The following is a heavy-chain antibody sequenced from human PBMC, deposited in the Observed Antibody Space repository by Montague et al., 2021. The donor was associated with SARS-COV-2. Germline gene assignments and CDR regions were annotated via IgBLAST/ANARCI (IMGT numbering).Heavy chain of an antibody. V-gene: IGHV3-7*01. CDR2: INQDESAK. D-gene: IGHD6-13*01. J-gene: IGHJ6*02. CDR3: ARVYIRGSSPTSGMDV. Sequence: SLRLSFAASGFTFSSFWMTWVRQAPGKGLEWVANINQDESAKHYADSVKGRFTISRDNAKNSLYLQMNSLRAEDTALYYCARVYIRGSSPTSGMDVWGQGTTVTVSS. CDR1: GFTFSSFW.